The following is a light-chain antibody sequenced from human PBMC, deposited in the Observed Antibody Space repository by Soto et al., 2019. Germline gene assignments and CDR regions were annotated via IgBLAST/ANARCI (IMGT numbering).Light chain of an antibody. J-gene: IGKJ1*01. CDR2: AAS. CDR3: QQYNNWPRT. V-gene: IGKV3-15*01. Sequence: ETVMTQSPATRSVSPGERATLSCRASQSVSGDLAWYQQKPGQAPRLLIFAASTRATSVPARFTGSRSGTEFTLTISSLQSEDFAIYYCQQYNNWPRTFGQGTKVDIK. CDR1: QSVSGD.